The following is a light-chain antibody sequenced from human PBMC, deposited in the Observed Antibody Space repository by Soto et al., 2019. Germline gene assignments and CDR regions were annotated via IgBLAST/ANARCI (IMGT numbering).Light chain of an antibody. V-gene: IGKV3-15*01. CDR3: QQYNNWPLT. CDR1: QSVGSMY. J-gene: IGKJ4*01. CDR2: GAS. Sequence: EIVLTQSPGTLSLSPGERATLSCRASQSVGSMYLAWYQQKLGQAPRLLIYGASTRATGIPARFSGSGSGTEFTLTISSLQSEDFAVYYCQQYNNWPLTFGGGTKVEIK.